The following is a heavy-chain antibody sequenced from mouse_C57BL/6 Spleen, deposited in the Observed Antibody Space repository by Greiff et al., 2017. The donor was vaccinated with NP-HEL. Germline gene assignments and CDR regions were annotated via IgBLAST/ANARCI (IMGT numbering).Heavy chain of an antibody. D-gene: IGHD1-1*01. J-gene: IGHJ2*01. CDR2: IDPSDSYT. CDR3: ARGEVTTVVARDYFDY. V-gene: IGHV1-69*01. CDR1: GYTFTSYW. Sequence: VQLQQPGAELVMPGASVKLSCKASGYTFTSYWMHWVKQRPGQGLEWIGEIDPSDSYTNYNQKFKGKSTLTVDKSSSTAYMQLSSLTSEDSAVYYCARGEVTTVVARDYFDYWGQGTTLTVSS.